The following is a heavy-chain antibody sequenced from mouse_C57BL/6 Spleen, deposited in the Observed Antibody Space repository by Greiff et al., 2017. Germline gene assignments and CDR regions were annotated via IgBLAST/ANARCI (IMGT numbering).Heavy chain of an antibody. Sequence: QVQLQQSGAELARPGASVKLSCKASGYTFTSYGISWVKQRTGQGLEWIGEIYPRSGNTYYNEKFKGKATLTADKSSSTAYMELRSLTSVDSAVYLCARERITTGVATDDMDYWGQGTSVTVSS. J-gene: IGHJ4*01. CDR1: GYTFTSYG. CDR2: IYPRSGNT. CDR3: ARERITTGVATDDMDY. V-gene: IGHV1-81*01. D-gene: IGHD1-1*01.